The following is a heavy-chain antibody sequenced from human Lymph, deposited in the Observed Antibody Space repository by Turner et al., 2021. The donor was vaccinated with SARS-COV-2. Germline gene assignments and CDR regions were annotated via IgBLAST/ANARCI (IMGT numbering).Heavy chain of an antibody. CDR2: INHNSGNK. J-gene: IGHJ6*02. D-gene: IGHD3-3*01. Sequence: QGQLVQAGAEVKRPGAAVTCSCKASRYTFTGSFMHWVRQAPGQGLEWVGGINHNSGNKNYAQKFKGRVTMTRDTSKSAAYMELSRLRADDTAVYYCARDVGRDSDFWSGYSEEYGMDVWGQGTTVTVSS. V-gene: IGHV1-2*02. CDR3: ARDVGRDSDFWSGYSEEYGMDV. CDR1: RYTFTGSF.